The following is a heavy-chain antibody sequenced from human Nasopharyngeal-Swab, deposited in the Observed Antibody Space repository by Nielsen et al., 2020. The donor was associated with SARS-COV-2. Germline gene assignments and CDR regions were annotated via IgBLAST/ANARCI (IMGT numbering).Heavy chain of an antibody. CDR1: EGTFSSYA. V-gene: IGHV1-69*04. CDR3: ARGSGLHATGQGVDDY. D-gene: IGHD6-19*01. J-gene: IGHJ4*02. Sequence: SVKVSCKASEGTFSSYAISWVRQAPGQGLEWMGRIIPILGIANYAQKFQGRVTITADKSTSTAYMELSSLRSEDTAVYYCARGSGLHATGQGVDDYWGQGTLVTVSS. CDR2: IIPILGIA.